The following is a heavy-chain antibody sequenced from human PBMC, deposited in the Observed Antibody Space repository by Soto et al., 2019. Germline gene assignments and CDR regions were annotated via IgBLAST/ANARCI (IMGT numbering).Heavy chain of an antibody. V-gene: IGHV1-69*05. CDR2: IIPNYGTA. D-gene: IGHD6-19*01. CDR3: ARSIAVANSPYYFDY. J-gene: IGHJ4*02. Sequence: ASVKVSCKASGGTFSSYAISWVRQAPGQGLEWMGGIIPNYGTANYAQKFQGRVTMTTDTSTSTAYMEPRSLRSDDTAVYYCARSIAVANSPYYFDYWGQGTLVTVSS. CDR1: GGTFSSYA.